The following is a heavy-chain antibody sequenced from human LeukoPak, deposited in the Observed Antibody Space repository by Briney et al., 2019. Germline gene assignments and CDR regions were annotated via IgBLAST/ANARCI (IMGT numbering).Heavy chain of an antibody. CDR1: GGSISSGSYY. D-gene: IGHD6-19*01. J-gene: IGHJ4*02. CDR3: ARRTVTNGWFRIDY. Sequence: SETLSLTCTVSGGSISSGSYYWSWIRQPAGKGLEWIGRIYTSGSFNYSPSLKSRVTISVDTSKNQFSLKLSSLTAADTAVYYCARRTVTNGWFRIDYWGQGSLVTVSS. V-gene: IGHV4-61*02. CDR2: IYTSGSF.